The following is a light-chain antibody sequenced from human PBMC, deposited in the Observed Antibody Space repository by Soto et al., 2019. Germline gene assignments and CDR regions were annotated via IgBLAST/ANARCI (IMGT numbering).Light chain of an antibody. CDR3: QSYDTSLGAVV. CDR1: DANIGAGYD. Sequence: QSVLTQPPSVSGAPGQSVTISCTGSDANIGAGYDVHWYRQLPGTTPHLLIYTDQNRPSGIPDRFSSSRSATSAFLAITGLQAEDEADYYCQSYDTSLGAVVFGGGTKLTVL. CDR2: TDQ. V-gene: IGLV1-40*01. J-gene: IGLJ2*01.